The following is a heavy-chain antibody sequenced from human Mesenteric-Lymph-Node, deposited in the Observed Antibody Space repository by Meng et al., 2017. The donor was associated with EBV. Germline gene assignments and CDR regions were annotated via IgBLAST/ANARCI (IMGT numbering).Heavy chain of an antibody. CDR1: GCTFTNHV. D-gene: IGHD6-19*01. J-gene: IGHJ4*02. CDR2: ISCYNSDT. CDR3: ARDPSNTSGRYAYFDY. Sequence: PSVAEVKKPRASGTVSCKASGCTFTNHVISWIRQAPGQGLERMGWISCYNSDTTYAQKLQGRVTMTTDTSTNTAYMDLRGLRSDDTAVYYCARDPSNTSGRYAYFDYWGQGTLVTVSS. V-gene: IGHV1-18*01.